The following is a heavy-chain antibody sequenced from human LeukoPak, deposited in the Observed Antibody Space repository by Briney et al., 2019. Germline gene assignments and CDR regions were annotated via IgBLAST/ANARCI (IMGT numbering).Heavy chain of an antibody. CDR1: GGSISSYY. CDR2: IYYSGST. V-gene: IGHV4-59*08. J-gene: IGHJ6*03. D-gene: IGHD2-15*01. Sequence: SETLSLTCTVSGGSISSYYWSWIRQPPGKGLEWIGYIYYSGSTYSNPSLQSRVTISVDTSKNQFSLKLNSVTAADTAVYYCASFYCSGGSCYQYYSYYYMDVWGKGTTVTISS. CDR3: ASFYCSGGSCYQYYSYYYMDV.